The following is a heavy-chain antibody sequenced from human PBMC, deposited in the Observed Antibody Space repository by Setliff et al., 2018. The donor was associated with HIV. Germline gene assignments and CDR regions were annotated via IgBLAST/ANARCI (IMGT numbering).Heavy chain of an antibody. CDR2: IN. CDR3: ARDCQVGWVFTYGMDV. D-gene: IGHD6-13*01. J-gene: IGHJ6*02. V-gene: IGHV4-4*07. Sequence: SETLSLTCTASGDSMNDYYWTWIRQPAGKALEWIGRINNFKPSLRSRVSMSIDTSKNQFSLKLESMTAADTAIYYCARDCQVGWVFTYGMDVWGQGTLVTVSS. CDR1: GDSMNDYY.